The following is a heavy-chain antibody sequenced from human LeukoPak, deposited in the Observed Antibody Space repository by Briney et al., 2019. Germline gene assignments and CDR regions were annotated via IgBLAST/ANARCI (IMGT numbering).Heavy chain of an antibody. CDR1: RGSFSGYY. V-gene: IGHV4-34*01. CDR3: ARGRLVAEYFFDY. CDR2: INHNGNT. J-gene: IGHJ4*02. D-gene: IGHD5-12*01. Sequence: PSETLSLTCAVYRGSFSGYYWSWLRQPPGRGPEWIGEINHNGNTNYNPSLMGRVSISADTSNNQFSLKVSSLTAADTAVYFCARGRLVAEYFFDYWGQGTLVTVSS.